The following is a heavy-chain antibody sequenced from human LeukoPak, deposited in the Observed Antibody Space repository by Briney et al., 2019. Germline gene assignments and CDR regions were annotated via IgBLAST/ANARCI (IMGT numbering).Heavy chain of an antibody. CDR2: INPSGGST. Sequence: ASVKVSCKASGYTFTSYDMHWVRQAPGQGLEWMGIINPSGGSTSYAQKFQGRVTMTRDMSTSTVYMELSSLRSEDTAVYYCARALTAGGWGLYYWGQGTLVTVSS. CDR1: GYTFTSYD. V-gene: IGHV1-46*01. D-gene: IGHD3-16*01. CDR3: ARALTAGGWGLYY. J-gene: IGHJ4*02.